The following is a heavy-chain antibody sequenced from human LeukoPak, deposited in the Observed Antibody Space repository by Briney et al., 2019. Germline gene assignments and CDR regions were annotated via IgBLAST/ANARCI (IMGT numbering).Heavy chain of an antibody. CDR1: GGSISSSSYY. Sequence: SETLSLTCTVSGGSISSSSYYWGWIRQPPGKGLEWIGSIYYSGSTYYNPSLKSRVTISVDTSKNQFSLKLSSVTAADTAVYYCARHVSPSSWYSKTRGHWFDPWGQGTLVTVSS. J-gene: IGHJ5*02. V-gene: IGHV4-39*01. CDR2: IYYSGST. D-gene: IGHD6-13*01. CDR3: ARHVSPSSWYSKTRGHWFDP.